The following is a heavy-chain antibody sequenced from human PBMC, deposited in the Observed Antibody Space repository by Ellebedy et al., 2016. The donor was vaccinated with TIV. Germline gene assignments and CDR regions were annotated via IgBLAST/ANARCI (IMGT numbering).Heavy chain of an antibody. J-gene: IGHJ4*02. CDR1: GFTFSSYA. CDR2: INPSGGST. V-gene: IGHV3-23*01. D-gene: IGHD2-2*01. CDR3: ARGQLGYCSSTSCYGIGFDY. Sequence: GESLKISCAASGFTFSSYAMSWVRQAPGKGLEWVSTINPSGGSTYYADSVKGRFTISRDNSKNTLYLQMNSLRAEDTAVYYCARGQLGYCSSTSCYGIGFDYWGQGTLVTVSS.